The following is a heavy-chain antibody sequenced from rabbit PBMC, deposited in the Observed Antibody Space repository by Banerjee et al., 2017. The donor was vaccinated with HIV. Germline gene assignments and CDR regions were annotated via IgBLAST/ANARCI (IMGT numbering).Heavy chain of an antibody. CDR2: IDAGSSGST. J-gene: IGHJ4*01. D-gene: IGHD2-1*01. CDR1: GFSFSSSSY. Sequence: QSLEESGGDLVKPGASLTLTCTASGFSFSSSSYMCWVRQAPGKGLEWIACIDAGSSGSTYYASWAKGRFTISKTSSTTVTLQMTSLTAADTATYFCARYGLLITWGPGTLVTVS. V-gene: IGHV1S40*01. CDR3: ARYGLLIT.